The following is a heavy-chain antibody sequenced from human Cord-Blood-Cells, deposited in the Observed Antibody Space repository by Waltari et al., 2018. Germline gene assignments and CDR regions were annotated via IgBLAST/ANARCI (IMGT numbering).Heavy chain of an antibody. V-gene: IGHV3-33*01. J-gene: IGHJ4*02. D-gene: IGHD7-27*01. Sequence: QVQLVESGGGVVQPGRSLRLSCAASGFTFSSYGMHWVRQAPGKGLEWVAVIWYDGSNKYYADSVKGRFTISRDNSKNTLYLQMNSLRAEDTAVYYCARDPGKTGDGDYWGQGTLVTVSS. CDR1: GFTFSSYG. CDR2: IWYDGSNK. CDR3: ARDPGKTGDGDY.